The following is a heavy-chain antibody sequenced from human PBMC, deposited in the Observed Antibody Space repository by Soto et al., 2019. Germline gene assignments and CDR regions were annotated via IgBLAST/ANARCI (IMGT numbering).Heavy chain of an antibody. V-gene: IGHV3-11*05. CDR2: ISTSSTYT. Sequence: QVQLVESGGGLVKPGGSLRLSCAASGFTFSDYYMSWIRQAPGKGLEWVSYISTSSTYTNHADSVRGRFAISRDDGKNLLYLQMDSLRPEDTAVYYCARDQCSGGSCPKGYMDVWGQGTTVTVSS. D-gene: IGHD2-15*01. CDR1: GFTFSDYY. J-gene: IGHJ6*02. CDR3: ARDQCSGGSCPKGYMDV.